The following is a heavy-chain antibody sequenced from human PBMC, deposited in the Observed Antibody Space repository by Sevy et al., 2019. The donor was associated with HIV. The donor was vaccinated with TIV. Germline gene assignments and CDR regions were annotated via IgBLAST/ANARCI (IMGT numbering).Heavy chain of an antibody. J-gene: IGHJ5*02. CDR1: GGSFSGYY. Sequence: SETLSLTCAVHGGSFSGYYWSWIRQPPGKGLEWIGEINHSGSTNYNPSLKSRVTISVDTSKKQFSLKLSSVTAADTAVYYCARSPPVVVVPGAPSWFDPWGQGTMVTVS. V-gene: IGHV4-34*01. D-gene: IGHD2-2*01. CDR2: INHSGST. CDR3: ARSPPVVVVPGAPSWFDP.